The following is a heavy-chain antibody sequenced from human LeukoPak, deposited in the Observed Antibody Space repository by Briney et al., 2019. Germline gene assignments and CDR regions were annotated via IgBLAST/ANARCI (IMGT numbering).Heavy chain of an antibody. CDR1: GFTFSSYA. D-gene: IGHD4-11*01. CDR2: ISSNGGST. CDR3: VKDPQPTEDYYYGMDV. J-gene: IGHJ6*02. Sequence: TGGSLRLSCSASGFTFSSYAMHWVRQAPGKGLEYVSAISSNGGSTYYADSVKGRFTISRDNSKNTLYLQMSSLRAEDTAVYYCVKDPQPTEDYYYGMDVWDQGTTVTVSS. V-gene: IGHV3-64D*09.